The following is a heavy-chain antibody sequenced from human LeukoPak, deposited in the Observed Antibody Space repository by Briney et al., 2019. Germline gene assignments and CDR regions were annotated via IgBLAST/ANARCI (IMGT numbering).Heavy chain of an antibody. CDR2: IKEDGNEK. J-gene: IGHJ1*01. CDR1: GFTFSFYW. V-gene: IGHV3-7*01. CDR3: ARIFCSSVSCFEYFQH. Sequence: GGSPRLSCAASGFTFSFYWMSWVRQAPGKGLEWVANIKEDGNEKDYLDSVKGRFTISRDNAKNSLYLQMNSLRAEDTAVFYCARIFCSSVSCFEYFQHWGQGTLVTVSS. D-gene: IGHD2-2*01.